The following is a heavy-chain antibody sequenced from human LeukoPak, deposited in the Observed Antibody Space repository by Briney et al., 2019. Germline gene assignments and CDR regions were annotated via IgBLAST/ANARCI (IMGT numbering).Heavy chain of an antibody. J-gene: IGHJ4*02. CDR2: ISAYNGNT. CDR1: GYVFTIYG. D-gene: IGHD3-9*01. Sequence: ASVKVSCKASGYVFTIYGISWVRQAPGQGLEWMGWISAYNGNTNYAQKLQGRVTMTTDTSTSTAYMELRSLRSDDTAVYYCARGAYFGQTGYFDYWGQGTLVTVSS. V-gene: IGHV1-18*01. CDR3: ARGAYFGQTGYFDY.